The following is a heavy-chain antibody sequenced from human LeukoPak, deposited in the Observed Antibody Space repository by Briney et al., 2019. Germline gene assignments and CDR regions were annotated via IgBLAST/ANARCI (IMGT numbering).Heavy chain of an antibody. D-gene: IGHD3-9*01. CDR1: GFTFSSYS. V-gene: IGHV3-21*01. J-gene: IGHJ4*02. Sequence: PRGSLRLSCAASGFTFSSYSMNWVRQAPGKGLEWVSSISSSSSYIYYADSVKGRFTISRDNAKNSLYLQMNSLRAEDTAVYYCARAQGDILTGHDYWGQGTLVTVSS. CDR3: ARAQGDILTGHDY. CDR2: ISSSSSYI.